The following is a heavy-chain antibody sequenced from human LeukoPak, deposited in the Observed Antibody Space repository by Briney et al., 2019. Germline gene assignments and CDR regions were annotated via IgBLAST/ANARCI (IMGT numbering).Heavy chain of an antibody. CDR1: GFTFSSYS. D-gene: IGHD6-19*01. V-gene: IGHV3-21*04. CDR3: TKGSRLVQEFFQH. Sequence: GGSLRLSCAASGFTFSSYSMNWVRQAPGKGLEWVSSISDNGGSIYYADSLKGRFTISRDNAKNSLYLQMNSLRAEDTALYYCTKGSRLVQEFFQHWGQGTLVTVSS. CDR2: ISDNGGSI. J-gene: IGHJ1*01.